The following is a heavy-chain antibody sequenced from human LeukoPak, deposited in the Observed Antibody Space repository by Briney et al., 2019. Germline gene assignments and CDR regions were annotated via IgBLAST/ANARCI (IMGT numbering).Heavy chain of an antibody. J-gene: IGHJ4*02. Sequence: GRSLRLSCAASGFTFSNAWMNWVRQAPGKGLEWVGRIKTKTEGGTTDYAAPVKGRFTISRDDSKNTVYLQMNSLKTEDTAVYYCASYGSGSHDYWGQGILVTVSS. CDR1: GFTFSNAW. D-gene: IGHD3-10*01. CDR3: ASYGSGSHDY. V-gene: IGHV3-15*01. CDR2: IKTKTEGGTT.